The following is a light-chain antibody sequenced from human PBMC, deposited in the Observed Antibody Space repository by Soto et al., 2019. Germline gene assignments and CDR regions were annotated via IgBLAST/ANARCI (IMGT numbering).Light chain of an antibody. CDR2: GAF. J-gene: IGKJ5*01. CDR1: PSVANF. Sequence: EIVLTQSPATLSLSPGERATLSCRASPSVANFVAWYQQKPGQAPRLLIYGAFNRATGIPARFSGSGSGTDFTLPISSLVPEDSAVYYCQQRNIWPPVTFGHGTRLEIK. V-gene: IGKV3-11*01. CDR3: QQRNIWPPVT.